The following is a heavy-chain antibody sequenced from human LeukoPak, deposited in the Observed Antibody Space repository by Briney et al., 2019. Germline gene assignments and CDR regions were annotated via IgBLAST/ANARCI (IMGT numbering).Heavy chain of an antibody. CDR2: IYYSGST. CDR3: ARHMTTTYYYYGMDV. J-gene: IGHJ6*02. D-gene: IGHD4-17*01. V-gene: IGHV4-39*01. CDR1: GGSISSSSYY. Sequence: SETLSLTCTVSGGSISSSSYYWGWIRQPPGKGLEWIGSIYYSGSTYYNPSLKSRVTISVDTSKNQFSLKLSSVTAADTAVYYCARHMTTTYYYYGMDVWGQGTTVTVSS.